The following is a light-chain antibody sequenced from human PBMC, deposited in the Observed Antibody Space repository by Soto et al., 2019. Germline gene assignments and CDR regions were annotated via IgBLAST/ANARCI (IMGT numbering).Light chain of an antibody. Sequence: EIVMTQSPATLSLSPGERATLSCRASQSVSSSYLSWYQQKPGQAPRLLIYGASTRATGIPARFSGSGSGTDFTLTISSLQPEDFAVYYCQQDYNLPITFGPGTKVDI. J-gene: IGKJ3*01. V-gene: IGKV3D-7*01. CDR1: QSVSSSY. CDR2: GAS. CDR3: QQDYNLPIT.